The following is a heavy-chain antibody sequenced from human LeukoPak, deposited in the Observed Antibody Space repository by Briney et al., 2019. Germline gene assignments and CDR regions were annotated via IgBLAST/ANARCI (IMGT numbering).Heavy chain of an antibody. D-gene: IGHD4-11*01. CDR1: GFTFSDYY. CDR3: ARDSNAYGYYYMDV. V-gene: IGHV3-11*04. Sequence: KPGGSPRLSCAASGFTFSDYYMSWIRQAPGKGLEWVSYISSSGTTIYYADSVKGRLTISRDNAENSLYLQMNSLRAEDTAVYYCARDSNAYGYYYMDVWGKGTTVTVSS. CDR2: ISSSGTTI. J-gene: IGHJ6*03.